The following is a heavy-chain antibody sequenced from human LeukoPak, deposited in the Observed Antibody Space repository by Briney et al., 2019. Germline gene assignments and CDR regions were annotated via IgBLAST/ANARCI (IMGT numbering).Heavy chain of an antibody. CDR2: IYYSGST. D-gene: IGHD6-19*01. Sequence: NPSETLSLTCTVSGGSISSGGYYWSWIRQHPGKGLEWIGYIYYSGSTYYNPSLKSRVTISVDTSKNQFSLKLSSVTAADTAVYYCARLGGDSSGWYRSFDYWGQGTLVTVSS. CDR1: GGSISSGGYY. V-gene: IGHV4-31*03. J-gene: IGHJ4*02. CDR3: ARLGGDSSGWYRSFDY.